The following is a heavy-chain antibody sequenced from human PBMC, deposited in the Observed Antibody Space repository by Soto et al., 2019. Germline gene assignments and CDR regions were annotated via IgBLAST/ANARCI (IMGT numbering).Heavy chain of an antibody. CDR1: GGSIGTYY. V-gene: IGHV4-59*01. CDR2: IYYSGNT. Sequence: QVQLQESGPGLVKPSETLSLTCTVSGGSIGTYYWSWIRQPPGKGLELIGYIYYSGNTNYNPSLKSRVTISLDTSMNQFSLKLSSVTAADTAVYYCARMTTRDFGMDVWGQGTTVTVSS. J-gene: IGHJ6*02. D-gene: IGHD4-17*01. CDR3: ARMTTRDFGMDV.